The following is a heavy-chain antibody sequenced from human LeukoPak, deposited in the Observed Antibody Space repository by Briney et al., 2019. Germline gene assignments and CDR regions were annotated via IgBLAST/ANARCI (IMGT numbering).Heavy chain of an antibody. V-gene: IGHV3-30*03. J-gene: IGHJ4*02. CDR1: GFTFSSYG. D-gene: IGHD2-15*01. CDR3: KLGYCSGGSCYDY. Sequence: PGRSLRLSCAASGFTFSSYGMHWVRQAPGKGLEWLAVISYDGGHKFYADSLKGRFTVSRDNSKNTLYLQMNSLRAEDTALYYCKLGYCSGGSCYDYWGQGTLVTVSS. CDR2: ISYDGGHK.